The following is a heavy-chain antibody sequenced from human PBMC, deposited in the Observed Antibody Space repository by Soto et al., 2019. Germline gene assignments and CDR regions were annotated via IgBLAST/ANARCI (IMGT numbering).Heavy chain of an antibody. D-gene: IGHD4-17*01. CDR3: ARPANTVADHFDL. CDR2: IYPSDSDT. V-gene: IGHV5-51*01. CDR1: GYTFTIYW. Sequence: GESLKISCQVSGYTFTIYWIGWVRQMPGKGLEWMGIIYPSDSDTRYSPSFQGQVTISADQSINTAYLQWDSLKASDTAIYYCARPANTVADHFDLWGQGTPVTVTS. J-gene: IGHJ4*02.